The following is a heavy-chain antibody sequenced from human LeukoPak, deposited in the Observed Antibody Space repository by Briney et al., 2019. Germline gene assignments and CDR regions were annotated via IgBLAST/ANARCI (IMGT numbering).Heavy chain of an antibody. CDR1: GYRFTSYW. CDR2: IYPGDSDT. Sequence: GESLKISCKGSGYRFTSYWIGWVRQMPGKGLEWMGIIYPGDSDTRYSPSFQGQVTISADKSISTAYLQWSSLKASDTAMYYCARGAFYYYYYMDVWGKGTTVTVSS. CDR3: ARGAFYYYYYMDV. J-gene: IGHJ6*03. V-gene: IGHV5-51*01.